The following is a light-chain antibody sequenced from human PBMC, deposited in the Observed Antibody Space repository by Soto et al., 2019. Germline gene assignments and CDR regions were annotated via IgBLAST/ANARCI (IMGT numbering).Light chain of an antibody. J-gene: IGKJ1*01. V-gene: IGKV1-5*03. CDR1: QTISSW. Sequence: DIQMTQSASTLSGSLGDRVTITWGASQTISSWLAWYQQKKGKAPKLLIYKASTLKSGVPSRFSGSGSGTEFNLTISSLQTDDFATYYCQHYNSYSEAFGQGTKVDI. CDR3: QHYNSYSEA. CDR2: KAS.